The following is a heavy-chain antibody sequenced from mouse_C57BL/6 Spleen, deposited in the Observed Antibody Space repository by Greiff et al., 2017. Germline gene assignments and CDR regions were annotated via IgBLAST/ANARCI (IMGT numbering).Heavy chain of an antibody. J-gene: IGHJ1*01. CDR3: AKGAWYGDV. CDR2: INPNNGGT. CDR1: GYTFPDYN. Sequence: VQLQQSGPELVKPGASVKMSCKASGYTFPDYNLHWVKQSHGTSLEWIGYINPNNGGTSYNQKFKGKANLTVNKSSSTAYMELRSLTSEASAVYYCAKGAWYGDVWGAGTTVTVSA. V-gene: IGHV1-22*01.